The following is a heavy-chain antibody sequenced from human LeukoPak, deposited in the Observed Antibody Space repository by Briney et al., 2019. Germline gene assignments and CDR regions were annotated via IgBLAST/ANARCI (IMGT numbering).Heavy chain of an antibody. J-gene: IGHJ3*02. CDR2: ISYDGSNK. CDR1: GFTFNSYG. V-gene: IGHV3-30*03. Sequence: GGSLRLSCAASGFTFNSYGMHWVRQAPGKGLEWVAVISYDGSNKYYADSVKGRFTISRDNAKNSLYLQMNSLRDEDTAVYYCARPTGYSSGWDIWGQGTMVTVSS. D-gene: IGHD6-19*01. CDR3: ARPTGYSSGWDI.